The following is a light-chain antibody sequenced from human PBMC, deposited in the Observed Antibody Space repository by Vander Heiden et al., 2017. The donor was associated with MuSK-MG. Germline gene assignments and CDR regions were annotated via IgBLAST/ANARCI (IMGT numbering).Light chain of an antibody. CDR2: EFS. CDR3: CSYAGSNTPDV. CDR1: SSDIVNSNF. J-gene: IGLJ1*01. V-gene: IGLV2-8*01. Sequence: VTISCTGTSSDIVNSNFVSWYQQRPGEVPTFILYEFSQRPSGVPDRFSGSQSDNTPSLTVSGLQAEDEADYYCCSYAGSNTPDVFGTGTKVTVL.